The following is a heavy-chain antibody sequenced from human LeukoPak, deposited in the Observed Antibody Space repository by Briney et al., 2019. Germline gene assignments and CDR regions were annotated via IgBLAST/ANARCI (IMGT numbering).Heavy chain of an antibody. Sequence: SGGSLRLSCAASGFTFSDYYMSWIRQAPGKGLEWVSYISSSGSTIYYADSVKGRFTISRDNAKNSLYLQMNSLRAEDTAVYYCARDLTSKMAPSPFDYWGQGTLVTVSS. D-gene: IGHD5-24*01. CDR3: ARDLTSKMAPSPFDY. J-gene: IGHJ4*02. V-gene: IGHV3-11*04. CDR1: GFTFSDYY. CDR2: ISSSGSTI.